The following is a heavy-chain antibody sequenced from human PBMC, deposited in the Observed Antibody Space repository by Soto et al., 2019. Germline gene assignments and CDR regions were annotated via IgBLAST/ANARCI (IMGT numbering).Heavy chain of an antibody. CDR1: GYTFTSYG. CDR3: ARVLGYSDY. V-gene: IGHV1-18*01. D-gene: IGHD3-3*02. CDR2: ISAYNGNT. J-gene: IGHJ4*02. Sequence: GASVKVSCKASGYTFTSYGISWVRQAPGQGLEWMGWISAYNGNTNYAQKFQGRVTITADKSTSTAYMELSSLRSEDTAVYYCARVLGYSDYWGQGTLVTVSS.